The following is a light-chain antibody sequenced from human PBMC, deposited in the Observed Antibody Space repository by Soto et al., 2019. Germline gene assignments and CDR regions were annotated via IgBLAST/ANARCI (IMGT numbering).Light chain of an antibody. CDR2: STN. CDR3: VLYMGSGIWV. CDR1: SGSVSTNYY. V-gene: IGLV8-61*01. Sequence: QTVVTQEPSFSVSPGGTVTLTCGLSSGSVSTNYYPSWYQQTPGQAPRTLIYSTNTRSSWVPDRFSGSILGNKAALTITGAQADDESDYYCVLYMGSGIWVFGGGTKVTVL. J-gene: IGLJ3*02.